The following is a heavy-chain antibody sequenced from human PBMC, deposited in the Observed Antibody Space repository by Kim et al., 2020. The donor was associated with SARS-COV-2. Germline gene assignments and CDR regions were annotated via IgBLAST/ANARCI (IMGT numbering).Heavy chain of an antibody. CDR3: AREYSSSSGLIAFDF. V-gene: IGHV3-11*05. CDR2: IRGSVGST. D-gene: IGHD6-6*01. Sequence: GGSLRLSCAASGFSFSDHDMSWIRQAPGKGLEWISYIRGSVGSTKYADSVKGRFTISRDNTKNSLYLQMNSLRAEDTAVYYCAREYSSSSGLIAFDFWG. J-gene: IGHJ3*01. CDR1: GFSFSDHD.